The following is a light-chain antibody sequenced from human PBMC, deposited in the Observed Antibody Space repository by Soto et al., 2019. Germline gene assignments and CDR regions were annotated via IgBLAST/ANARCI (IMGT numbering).Light chain of an antibody. CDR1: QSVSSSY. CDR2: GAS. V-gene: IGKV3-20*01. Sequence: EIVLTQSPGTLSLSPGERATLSCRASQSVSSSYLAWYQQKPGQAPRLLIYGASSRATGIPDRFSGSGSGTEFTLPISRLETEDFAVYYCQQYGSSPLTFGGGTKVEIK. J-gene: IGKJ4*01. CDR3: QQYGSSPLT.